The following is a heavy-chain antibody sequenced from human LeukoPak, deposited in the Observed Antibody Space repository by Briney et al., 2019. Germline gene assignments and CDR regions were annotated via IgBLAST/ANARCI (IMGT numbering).Heavy chain of an antibody. CDR2: MKQDGSET. D-gene: IGHD3-16*01. Sequence: GGSLRLSCAASGFTFSTYWISWVRQAPGKGLEWVASMKQDGSETQYVDSVKGRFTISRDNAKNSLYLQMNRLRAEDTAVYYCARDANYHDSDAYYDALDIWGQGTLVTVSS. J-gene: IGHJ3*02. CDR3: ARDANYHDSDAYYDALDI. V-gene: IGHV3-7*03. CDR1: GFTFSTYW.